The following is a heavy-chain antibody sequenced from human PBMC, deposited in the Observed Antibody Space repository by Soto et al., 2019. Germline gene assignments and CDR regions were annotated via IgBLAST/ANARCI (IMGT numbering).Heavy chain of an antibody. Sequence: DVQLLESGGGLVQPEGSLRLSCAASGFTFSSYAMGWVRQGPGKGLEWVAVVSIGGSTHYADSVRGRFTISRDNSKNTLSLQMNSLTAKDTVVYFCAKRRGAGGHFDYWAQGALVTVSS. CDR2: VSIGGST. CDR1: GFTFSSYA. J-gene: IGHJ4*02. CDR3: AKRRGAGGHFDY. V-gene: IGHV3-23*01. D-gene: IGHD2-15*01.